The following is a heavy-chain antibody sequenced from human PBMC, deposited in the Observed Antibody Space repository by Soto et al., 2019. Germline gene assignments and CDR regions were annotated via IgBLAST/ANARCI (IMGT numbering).Heavy chain of an antibody. J-gene: IGHJ6*02. D-gene: IGHD2-2*01. CDR1: GYTFTSYG. V-gene: IGHV1-18*04. CDR2: ISAYNGNT. Sequence: QVQLVQSGAEVKKPGASVKVSCKASGYTFTSYGISWVRQAPGQGLEWMGWISAYNGNTNYAQKLQGRVTMTTDTSTSTAYMELRSLRSDDTAVYYCTRDKDPLRHYYYYYGMDVWGQGTTVTVSS. CDR3: TRDKDPLRHYYYYYGMDV.